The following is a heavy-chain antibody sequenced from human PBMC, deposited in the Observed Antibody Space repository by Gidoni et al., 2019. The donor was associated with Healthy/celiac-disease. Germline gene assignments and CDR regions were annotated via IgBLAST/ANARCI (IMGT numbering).Heavy chain of an antibody. CDR1: GYSFTSYW. V-gene: IGHV5-51*01. CDR3: ARHSRHGSAPRGYSL. D-gene: IGHD3-10*01. Sequence: EVQLVQSGAEVKKPGESLKISCKGSGYSFTSYWIGWVRQMPGQGLEWMGVIYPGDSDTRYSPSFQGQVTISADKSISTAYLQWSSLKASDTAMYYCARHSRHGSAPRGYSLWGQGTLVTVSS. J-gene: IGHJ4*02. CDR2: IYPGDSDT.